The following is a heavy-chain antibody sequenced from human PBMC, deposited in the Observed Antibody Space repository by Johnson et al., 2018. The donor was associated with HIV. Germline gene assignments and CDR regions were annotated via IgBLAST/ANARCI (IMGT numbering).Heavy chain of an antibody. D-gene: IGHD4-17*01. V-gene: IGHV3-38*03. CDR1: GFTVSSNE. Sequence: VQLVESGGGVVQPGRSLRLSCAASGFTVSSNEMSWVRQAPGKGLEWVSSISGGSTYYADSRKGRFTISRDNSTNTLYLQMGSLRAEDTAVYYCARPDYGDRGGAFDIWGQGTMVTVSS. CDR2: ISGGST. CDR3: ARPDYGDRGGAFDI. J-gene: IGHJ3*02.